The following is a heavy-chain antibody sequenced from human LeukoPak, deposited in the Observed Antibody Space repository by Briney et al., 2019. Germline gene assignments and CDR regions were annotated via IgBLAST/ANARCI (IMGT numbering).Heavy chain of an antibody. CDR3: ARHPRITMSADGWDY. J-gene: IGHJ4*02. D-gene: IGHD1-14*01. CDR1: GASISSSSYY. CDR2: IFYSGTT. Sequence: SETLSLTCTVSGASISSSSYYWGWIRQPPGKGLEWIGSIFYSGTTFYNTSLKSRVIISVDTSKNQFSLRLTSVTAADTAVYYCARHPRITMSADGWDYWGQGTLVTVSS. V-gene: IGHV4-39*01.